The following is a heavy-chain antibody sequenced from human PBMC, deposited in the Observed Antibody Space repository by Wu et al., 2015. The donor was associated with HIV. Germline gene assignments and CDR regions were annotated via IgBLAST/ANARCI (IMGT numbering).Heavy chain of an antibody. V-gene: IGHV1-18*01. J-gene: IGHJ5*02. CDR1: GGTFSSYA. CDR2: INPNNGNP. CDR3: ARHKYPGATPRFYQLGFDP. D-gene: IGHD2-15*01. Sequence: QVQLVQSGAEVKKPGSSVKVSCKASGGTFSSYAISWVRQAPGQGLEWMGWINPNNGNPKYAQRFQGRVTMTIDTSTSTAYMELRSLRSDDTAVYYCARHKYPGATPRFYQLGFDPWGQGTLVTVSS.